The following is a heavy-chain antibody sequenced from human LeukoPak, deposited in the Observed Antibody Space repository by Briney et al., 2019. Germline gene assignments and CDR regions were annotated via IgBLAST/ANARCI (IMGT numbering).Heavy chain of an antibody. CDR1: ASTFSNDA. CDR2: VSYDETNK. D-gene: IGHD2-2*01. V-gene: IGHV3-30-3*01. Sequence: GGSLRLSCAASASTFSNDAIHWVRQAPGKGLEWVVVVSYDETNKYYADSVKGRFTISRDNSKNTVYLQMSSLRAEDTAMYYCARAFGCSGTSCHARWGYYYYAMDVWGQGTTVTVSS. J-gene: IGHJ6*02. CDR3: ARAFGCSGTSCHARWGYYYYAMDV.